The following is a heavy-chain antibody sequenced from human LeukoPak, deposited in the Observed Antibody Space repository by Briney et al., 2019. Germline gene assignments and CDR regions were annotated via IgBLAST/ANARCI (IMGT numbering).Heavy chain of an antibody. CDR2: IYYSGST. V-gene: IGHV4-39*07. D-gene: IGHD6-13*01. Sequence: SETLSLTCTVSGGSITSYYWGWIRQPPGKGLEWIGSIYYSGSTYYNPSLKSRVTISVDTSKNQFSLELSSVTAADTAVYYCASKLYSSSWYYFDYWGQGTLVTVSS. J-gene: IGHJ4*02. CDR3: ASKLYSSSWYYFDY. CDR1: GGSITSYY.